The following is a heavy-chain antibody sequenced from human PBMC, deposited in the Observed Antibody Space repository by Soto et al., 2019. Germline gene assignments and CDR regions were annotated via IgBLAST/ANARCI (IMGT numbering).Heavy chain of an antibody. J-gene: IGHJ4*02. CDR3: AKDPGIVVVVAATFGLDY. V-gene: IGHV3-30*18. Sequence: QVQLVESGGGVVQPGRSLRLSCAASGFTFSSYGMHWVRKAPGKGLEWVAVISYDGSNKYYADSVKGRFTISRDNSKNTLYLQMNSLRAEDTAVYYCAKDPGIVVVVAATFGLDYWGQGTLVTLSS. CDR2: ISYDGSNK. CDR1: GFTFSSYG. D-gene: IGHD2-15*01.